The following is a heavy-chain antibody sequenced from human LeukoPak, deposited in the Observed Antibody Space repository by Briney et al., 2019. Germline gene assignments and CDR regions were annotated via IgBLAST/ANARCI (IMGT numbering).Heavy chain of an antibody. V-gene: IGHV3-48*02. D-gene: IGHD3-22*01. Sequence: HPGGSLRLSCAASGFTFSSYSMNWVRQAPAKGLEWVSYISSSSSTIYYADSVKGRFTISRDNAKNSLYLQMNSLRDEDTAVYYCARVLIGWRANPYYFDYWGQGTLVTVSS. CDR2: ISSSSSTI. CDR3: ARVLIGWRANPYYFDY. J-gene: IGHJ4*02. CDR1: GFTFSSYS.